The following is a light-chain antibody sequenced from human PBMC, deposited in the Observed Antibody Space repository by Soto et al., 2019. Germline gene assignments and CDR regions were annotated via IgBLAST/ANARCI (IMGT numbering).Light chain of an antibody. CDR3: QQTSSSQLS. CDR2: AAS. V-gene: IGKV1-39*01. J-gene: IGKJ4*01. CDR1: QSISSY. Sequence: DIQMTQSPSSLSASVGDRVTITCRASQSISSYLNWYQQKPGKAPKLLNYAASSLQSGVPSRFSGSGSWTDFTLTISSLQPEDFATYYCQQTSSSQLSFGGGTKVEIK.